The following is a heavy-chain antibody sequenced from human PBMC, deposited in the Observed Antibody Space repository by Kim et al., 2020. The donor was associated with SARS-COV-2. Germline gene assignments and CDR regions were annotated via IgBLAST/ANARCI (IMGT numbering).Heavy chain of an antibody. D-gene: IGHD2-2*01. Sequence: SETLSLTCTVSRASISDYYWSWIRQPPGKGLELIGYVHTSGSTNYNPSLKSRVTISADTSKSQFSLNLSSMTAADTAVYYCATSRYASSPFYFDSWGQGTLVTVSS. J-gene: IGHJ4*02. V-gene: IGHV4-59*01. CDR3: ATSRYASSPFYFDS. CDR2: VHTSGST. CDR1: RASISDYY.